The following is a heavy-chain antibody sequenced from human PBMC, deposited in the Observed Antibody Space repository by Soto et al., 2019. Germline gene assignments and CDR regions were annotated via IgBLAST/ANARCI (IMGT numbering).Heavy chain of an antibody. D-gene: IGHD6-19*01. V-gene: IGHV3-7*03. J-gene: IGHJ6*02. CDR2: IKQDGSEK. CDR1: AFTFSSYW. Sequence: PGGSLRLSCAASAFTFSSYWMSWVRQAPGKGLEWVANIKQDGSEKYYVDSVKGRFTISRDNAKNSLSLQMNSLRAEDTAVCYCSREGPFIAVAARGYYEGMDVWGQGTTVTVSS. CDR3: SREGPFIAVAARGYYEGMDV.